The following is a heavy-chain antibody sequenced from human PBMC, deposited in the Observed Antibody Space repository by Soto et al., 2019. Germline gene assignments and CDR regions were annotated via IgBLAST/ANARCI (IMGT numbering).Heavy chain of an antibody. CDR1: GGSFSGYY. J-gene: IGHJ6*02. Sequence: QVQLQQWGAGLLKPSETLSLTCAVYGGSFSGYYWSWIRQPPGKGLEWIGEINHSGSTNYNPSLKSRVTISVDTSKNQFSLKLSSVTAADTAVYYCARRPGRWLQLIGDYYYYGMDVWGQGTTVTVSS. CDR2: INHSGST. CDR3: ARRPGRWLQLIGDYYYYGMDV. V-gene: IGHV4-34*01. D-gene: IGHD5-12*01.